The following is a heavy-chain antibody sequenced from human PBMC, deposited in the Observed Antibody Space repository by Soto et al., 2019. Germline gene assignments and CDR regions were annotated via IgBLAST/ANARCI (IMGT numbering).Heavy chain of an antibody. CDR1: GFSFGNFA. J-gene: IGHJ4*02. CDR3: TKRSGGFSEFDY. V-gene: IGHV3-23*01. Sequence: GGSLRLSCAASGFSFGNFAMNWVRQPPGKGLEWVSSVDFSGTYTFYAASVKGRFSISRDNSHNMVYLEMNGLRADDTAVYYCTKRSGGFSEFDYWGQGALVT. CDR2: VDFSGTYT. D-gene: IGHD5-12*01.